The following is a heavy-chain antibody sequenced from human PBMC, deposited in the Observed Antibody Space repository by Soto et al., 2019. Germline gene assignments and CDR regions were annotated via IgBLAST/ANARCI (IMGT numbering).Heavy chain of an antibody. V-gene: IGHV6-1*01. J-gene: IGHJ6*02. CDR3: ARERRAKDDYILGSVSHYGMNA. Sequence: LEGPWVTCAIPGESVSSNSAAWEWIRESPSRGLEWLGRTYYRSKWYNEYAVSVRSRITVNPATSKNQFSLQLNSVTPEPTAAYYCARERRAKDDYILGSVSHYGMNAWGHVATGTDCS. CDR2: TYYRSKWYN. CDR1: GESVSSNSAA. D-gene: IGHD3-16*01.